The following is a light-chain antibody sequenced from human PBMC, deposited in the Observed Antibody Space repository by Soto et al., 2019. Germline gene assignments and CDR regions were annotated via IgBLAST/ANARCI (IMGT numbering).Light chain of an antibody. V-gene: IGLV1-40*01. Sequence: QSVLTQPPSVSGAPGQRVTISCTGSSXNIGAGYDVHWYQQLPGTAPKLLIYGNSNRPSGVPDRFSGSKSGTSASLAITGLQAEDEADYYCQSYDSSLFVFGTGTKVTVL. J-gene: IGLJ1*01. CDR1: SXNIGAGYD. CDR3: QSYDSSLFV. CDR2: GNS.